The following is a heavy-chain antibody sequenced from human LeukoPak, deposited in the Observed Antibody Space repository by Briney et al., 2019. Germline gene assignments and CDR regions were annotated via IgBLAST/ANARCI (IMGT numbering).Heavy chain of an antibody. CDR3: ARVSSVWIKDYYYYMDV. D-gene: IGHD5-12*01. V-gene: IGHV4-39*07. Sequence: SETLSLTCTVSGGSISSSSYYWGWIRQPPGKGLEWIGSIYYSGSAYYNPSLKSRVTISVDTSKNRFSLKVSSVTAADTAVYYCARVSSVWIKDYYYYMDVWGKGTTVTVSS. J-gene: IGHJ6*03. CDR1: GGSISSSSYY. CDR2: IYYSGSA.